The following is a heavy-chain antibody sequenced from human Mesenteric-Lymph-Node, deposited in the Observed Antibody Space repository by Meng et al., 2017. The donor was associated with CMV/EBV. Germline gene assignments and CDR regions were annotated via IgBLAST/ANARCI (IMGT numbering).Heavy chain of an antibody. CDR2: IYYSGST. Sequence: SETLSLTCTVSGGSISSYYWSWIRQPPGKGLEWIGYIYYSGSTNYNPSLKSRVTISVDTSKNQFSLKLSSVTAADTAVYYCARGEDPRDYYYGMDVWGQGTTVTVSS. CDR3: ARGEDPRDYYYGMDV. D-gene: IGHD2-15*01. V-gene: IGHV4-59*01. CDR1: GGSISSYY. J-gene: IGHJ6*02.